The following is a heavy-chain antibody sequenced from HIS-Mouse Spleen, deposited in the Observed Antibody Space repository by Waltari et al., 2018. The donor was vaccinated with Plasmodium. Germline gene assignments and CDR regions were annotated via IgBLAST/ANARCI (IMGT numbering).Heavy chain of an antibody. V-gene: IGHV3-30*04. Sequence: QVQLVESGGGVVQPGRSLRRSCAASGFTVSSYAMTGFRQAPGKGLEWVAVISYDGSNKYYADSVKGRFTISRDNSKNTLYLQMNSLRAEDTAVYYCARLYYDFWSGYYPYGMDVWGQGTTVTVSS. J-gene: IGHJ6*02. D-gene: IGHD3-3*01. CDR2: ISYDGSNK. CDR1: GFTVSSYA. CDR3: ARLYYDFWSGYYPYGMDV.